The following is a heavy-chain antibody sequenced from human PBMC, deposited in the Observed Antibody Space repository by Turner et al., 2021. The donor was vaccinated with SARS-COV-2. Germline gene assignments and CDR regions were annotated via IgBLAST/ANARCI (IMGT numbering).Heavy chain of an antibody. CDR3: AKVVYTSRGYSGYDPSHFDY. J-gene: IGHJ4*02. D-gene: IGHD5-12*01. CDR1: GFTFSSYA. Sequence: EVQLLESGGGLVQPGGSLRLSCAASGFTFSSYAMSGVRQAPGKGLEWVSAISGNGGNTYYAESVKGRFTISRDNSKNTLYLQMNSLRAEDTAVYYCAKVVYTSRGYSGYDPSHFDYWGQGTLVTVSS. V-gene: IGHV3-23*01. CDR2: ISGNGGNT.